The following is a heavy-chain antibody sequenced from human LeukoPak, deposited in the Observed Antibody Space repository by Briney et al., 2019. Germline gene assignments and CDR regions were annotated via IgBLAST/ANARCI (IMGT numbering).Heavy chain of an antibody. CDR1: GFTFDDYA. CDR2: ISWNSGSI. Sequence: GRSLRLSCAASGFTFDDYAMHWVRQAPGKGLEWVSGISWNSGSIGYADSVKGRFTISRDNAKNSLYLQMNSLRAEDMALYYCAKGLHYSDSSGYYYSEYFQHWGQGTLVTVSS. CDR3: AKGLHYSDSSGYYYSEYFQH. D-gene: IGHD3-22*01. V-gene: IGHV3-9*03. J-gene: IGHJ1*01.